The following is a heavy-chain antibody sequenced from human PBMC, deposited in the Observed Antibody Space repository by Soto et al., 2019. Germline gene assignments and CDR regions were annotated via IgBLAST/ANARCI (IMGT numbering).Heavy chain of an antibody. CDR1: GYTFTSYC. J-gene: IGHJ4*02. V-gene: IGHV1-18*04. CDR3: ASVHLDSSSWIDF. Sequence: GASVKVSCKASGYTFTSYCISWVRQAPGQGLEWMGWISAYNGNTNYAQKLQGRVTMTTDTSTSTAYMELRSLRSDDTAVYYSASVHLDSSSWIDFWGQGTLVTVSS. D-gene: IGHD6-13*01. CDR2: ISAYNGNT.